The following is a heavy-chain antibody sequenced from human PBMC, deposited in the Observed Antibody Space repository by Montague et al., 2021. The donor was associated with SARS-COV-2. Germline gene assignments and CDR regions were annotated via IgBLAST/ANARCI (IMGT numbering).Heavy chain of an antibody. V-gene: IGHV4-61*10. CDR1: GVVEPRRRS. D-gene: IGHD6-13*01. Sequence: SETLSLTCTVSGVVEPRRRSEEHTSELQSLAQLVCRLMLEKKNTNFNPSLRSRVSISLDTSKNQFSLTLNSVTAADTAIYYCASHPVVQQLYSWGQGTLVSVSS. CDR3: ASHPVVQQLYS. J-gene: IGHJ4*02. CDR2: MLEKKNT.